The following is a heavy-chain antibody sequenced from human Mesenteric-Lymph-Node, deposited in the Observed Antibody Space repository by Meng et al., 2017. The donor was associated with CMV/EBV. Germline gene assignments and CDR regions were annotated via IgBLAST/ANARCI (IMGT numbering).Heavy chain of an antibody. CDR3: VKDLVGTTD. J-gene: IGHJ4*02. D-gene: IGHD1-26*01. CDR2: ISGPGSVT. Sequence: GGSLRLSCSCSGFTFTSFAMSWVRQGPGKGLEWVSAISGPGSVTNYADAVKGRFTISRDNPKNTLFLQMNSLSVEDAAVYYCVKDLVGTTDWGQGTLVTVSS. V-gene: IGHV3-23*01. CDR1: GFTFTSFA.